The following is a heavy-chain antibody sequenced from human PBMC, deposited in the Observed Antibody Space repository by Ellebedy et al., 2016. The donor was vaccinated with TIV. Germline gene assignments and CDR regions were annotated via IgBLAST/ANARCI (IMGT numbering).Heavy chain of an antibody. J-gene: IGHJ5*02. Sequence: PGGSLRLSCAASGFTSSDYYMSCIRYAPGQGLQWVSYTSRSGRPTFYADSVKGRFTIARDNAKSSMFMQMNSLRTEDTAIYYCATLGLVGALGDWLDPWGQGTLVPVSS. CDR3: ATLGLVGALGDWLDP. CDR1: GFTSSDYY. CDR2: TSRSGRPT. D-gene: IGHD1-26*01. V-gene: IGHV3-11*01.